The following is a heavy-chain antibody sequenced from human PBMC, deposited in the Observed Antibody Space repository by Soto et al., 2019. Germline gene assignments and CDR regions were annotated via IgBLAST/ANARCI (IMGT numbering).Heavy chain of an antibody. CDR2: MNPNSGNT. CDR3: ARIKGDNCSGGSCYFWFDP. CDR1: GYTFTSYD. D-gene: IGHD2-15*01. V-gene: IGHV1-8*01. J-gene: IGHJ5*02. Sequence: QVQLVQSGAEVKKPGASVEVSCKASGYTFTSYDINWVRQATGQGLEWMGWMNPNSGNTGYAQKFQGRVTMTRNTSISTAYMELSSLRSEDTAVYYCARIKGDNCSGGSCYFWFDPWGQGTLVTVSS.